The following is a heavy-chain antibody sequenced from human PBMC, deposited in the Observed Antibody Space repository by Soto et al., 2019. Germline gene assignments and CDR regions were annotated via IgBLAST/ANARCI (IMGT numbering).Heavy chain of an antibody. D-gene: IGHD3-3*01. CDR1: GGSFSGYY. J-gene: IGHJ5*02. Sequence: TSETLSLTCAVYGGSFSGYYWSWIRQPPGKGLEWIGEINHSGSTNYNPSLKSRVTISVDTSKNQFSLKLSSVTAADTAVYYCARGELGVIIWFDTRGQGTLVTVSS. V-gene: IGHV4-34*01. CDR3: ARGELGVIIWFDT. CDR2: INHSGST.